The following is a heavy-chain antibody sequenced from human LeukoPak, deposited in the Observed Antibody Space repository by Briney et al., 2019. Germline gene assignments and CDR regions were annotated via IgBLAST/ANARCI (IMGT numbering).Heavy chain of an antibody. CDR1: GYTFTIYG. D-gene: IGHD4-17*01. V-gene: IGHV1-18*01. CDR2: ISAYNGNT. CDR3: AREYGGDYGDYGWFDH. J-gene: IGHJ5*02. Sequence: ASVKVSFTASGYTFTIYGISWVRQAPGQGREWMGWISAYNGNTNYTQKLQGRVTMTTDTSTSTAYMELRSLRSDDTAVYYCAREYGGDYGDYGWFDHWGQGTLVTVSS.